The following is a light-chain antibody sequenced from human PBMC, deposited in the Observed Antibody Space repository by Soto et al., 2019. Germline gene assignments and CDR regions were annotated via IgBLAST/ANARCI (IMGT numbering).Light chain of an antibody. J-gene: IGLJ1*01. CDR2: NVS. CDR1: SSDVGGYNS. Sequence: QSALTQPASVSGSPGQSITISCTGTSSDVGGYNSVSWYQQHPGKAPKLMFYNVSNRPSGVSNRFSGSKSGNTASLTISGLQAEDETDYYCSLYTSSSTYVFGTGTKVTVL. CDR3: SLYTSSSTYV. V-gene: IGLV2-14*01.